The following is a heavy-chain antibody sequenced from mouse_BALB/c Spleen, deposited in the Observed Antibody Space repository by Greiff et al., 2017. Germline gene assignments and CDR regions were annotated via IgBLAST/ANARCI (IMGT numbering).Heavy chain of an antibody. J-gene: IGHJ4*01. V-gene: IGHV5-9-4*01. D-gene: IGHD1-2*01. CDR2: ISSGGSYT. Sequence: EVKLMESGGGLVKPGGSLKLSCAASGFTFSSYAMSWVRQSPEKRLEWVAEISSGGSYTYYPDTVTGRFTISRDNAKNTLYLEMSSLRSEDTAMYYCARDEVTTAFYAMDYWGQGTSVTVSS. CDR3: ARDEVTTAFYAMDY. CDR1: GFTFSSYA.